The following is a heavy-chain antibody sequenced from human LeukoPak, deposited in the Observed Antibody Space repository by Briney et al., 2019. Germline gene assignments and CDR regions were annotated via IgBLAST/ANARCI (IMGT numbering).Heavy chain of an antibody. V-gene: IGHV1-18*01. CDR1: GYTFPNYG. CDR2: ISAYNGNT. D-gene: IGHD6-19*01. Sequence: ASVNVSCMSSGYTFPNYGISWVRPAPGQGLEWMGWISAYNGNTNYAQKLQSRVTMTTDTSTSTPYMELRSLRSDDTAVYYCARNPGVAVAGKGVDFDYWGQGTLVTVSS. J-gene: IGHJ4*02. CDR3: ARNPGVAVAGKGVDFDY.